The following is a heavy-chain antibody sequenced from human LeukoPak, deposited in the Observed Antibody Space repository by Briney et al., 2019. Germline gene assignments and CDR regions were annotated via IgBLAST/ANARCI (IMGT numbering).Heavy chain of an antibody. Sequence: SETLSLTCTVSSVSLTNYYWSWIRQPPGKGLEWIGYIFFNGTTNYNPSLKSRVTISVDTSKNQFSLKMTAVTAADTAVHFCARVGSGGAWFDFWGQGTLVTVSS. CDR1: SVSLTNYY. CDR2: IFFNGTT. CDR3: ARVGSGGAWFDF. D-gene: IGHD6-19*01. J-gene: IGHJ4*02. V-gene: IGHV4-59*01.